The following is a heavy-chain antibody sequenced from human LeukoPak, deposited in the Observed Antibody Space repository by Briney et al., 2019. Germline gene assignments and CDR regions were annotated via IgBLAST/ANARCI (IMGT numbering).Heavy chain of an antibody. V-gene: IGHV3-23*01. CDR1: GFTFSKYL. CDR2: ICGSGGST. Sequence: GGALRLSCATSGFTFSKYLMSWVRQAPGRGVEWVSAICGSGGSTYYADSVKGRFTTSRDNSKNTLYLQMNTLRAEDTAVYYCAKGALYYYGSGSYLFDYWGQGTLVTVSS. CDR3: AKGALYYYGSGSYLFDY. D-gene: IGHD3-10*01. J-gene: IGHJ4*02.